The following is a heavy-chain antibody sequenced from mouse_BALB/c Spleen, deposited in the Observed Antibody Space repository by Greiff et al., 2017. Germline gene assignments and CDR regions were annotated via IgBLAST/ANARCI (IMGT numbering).Heavy chain of an antibody. CDR3: ARKGIYGYAMDY. J-gene: IGHJ4*01. D-gene: IGHD1-1*01. Sequence: VQLQQSGPGLVQPSQSLSITCTVSGFSLTSYGVHWVRQSPGKGLEWLGVIWSGGSTDYNAAFISRLSISKDNSKSQVFFKVNSLQANDTAIYYCARKGIYGYAMDYWGQGTSVTVSS. V-gene: IGHV2-2*02. CDR2: IWSGGST. CDR1: GFSLTSYG.